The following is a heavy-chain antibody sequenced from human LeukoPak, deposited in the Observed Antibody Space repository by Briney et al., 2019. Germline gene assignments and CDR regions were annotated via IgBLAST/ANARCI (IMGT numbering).Heavy chain of an antibody. CDR1: GYSFSGHY. J-gene: IGHJ4*02. D-gene: IGHD6-6*01. Sequence: ASVKVSCKASGYSFSGHYMHWVRQAPGQGLEWMGWINPNSGGTKYAQKFQGRVTMTRDTSISTAYMELTRLRSDDTAMYYCARGRSSEDYWGQGTLVTVSS. V-gene: IGHV1-2*02. CDR2: INPNSGGT. CDR3: ARGRSSEDY.